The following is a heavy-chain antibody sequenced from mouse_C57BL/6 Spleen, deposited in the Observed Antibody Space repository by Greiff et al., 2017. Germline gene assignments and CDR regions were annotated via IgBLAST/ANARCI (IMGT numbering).Heavy chain of an antibody. J-gene: IGHJ4*01. CDR1: GFTFSSYA. Sequence: EVKLQESGAGLVKPGGSLKLSCAASGFTFSSYAMSWVRQTPEKRLEWVAYISSGGDYIYYADTVKGRFTISRDNARNTLYLQMSSLKSEDTAMYYCTRAGNYAMDYWGQGTSVTVSS. D-gene: IGHD4-1*01. V-gene: IGHV5-9-1*02. CDR2: ISSGGDYI. CDR3: TRAGNYAMDY.